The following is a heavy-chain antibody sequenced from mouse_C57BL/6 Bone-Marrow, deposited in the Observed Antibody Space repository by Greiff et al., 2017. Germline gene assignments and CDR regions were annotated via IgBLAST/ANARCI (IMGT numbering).Heavy chain of an antibody. V-gene: IGHV1-69*01. CDR3: ARWLLGYFDF. Sequence: QVQLQQPGAELVMPGASVKLSCKASGYTFTSYWMHWVKQRPGQGLEWIGEIDPADSYTNYNQKFKGKATLTVDKSSSTAYMTLSSLTSEYSAVSYGARWLLGYFDFRGTGTTFTVSS. D-gene: IGHD2-3*01. CDR2: IDPADSYT. J-gene: IGHJ1*03. CDR1: GYTFTSYW.